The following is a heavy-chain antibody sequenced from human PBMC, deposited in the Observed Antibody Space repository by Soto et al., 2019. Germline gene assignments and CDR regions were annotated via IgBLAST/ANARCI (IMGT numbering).Heavy chain of an antibody. Sequence: GGSLRLSCAASGLTFSSYAMTWVRQAPGKGLEWVSTITNRGGSTDYADSVKGRFTISRDNSKNTLYLQMNSLGAEDTGVYYCAKDGRGSGSYSPMDVWGQGTTVTVS. CDR1: GLTFSSYA. D-gene: IGHD3-10*01. V-gene: IGHV3-23*01. CDR3: AKDGRGSGSYSPMDV. J-gene: IGHJ6*02. CDR2: ITNRGGST.